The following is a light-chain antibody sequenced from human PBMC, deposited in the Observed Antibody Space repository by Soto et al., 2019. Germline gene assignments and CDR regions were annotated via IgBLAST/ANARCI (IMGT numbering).Light chain of an antibody. Sequence: ALPQPRSVSESPGQSVTISCTGTSSDVGGYNYVSWYQQHPGKAPKLMIYDVSKRPSGVPDRFSGSKSGNTASLTISGLRAEDEADYYCCSYAGTPYVFGTGTKVTVL. CDR3: CSYAGTPYV. CDR2: DVS. J-gene: IGLJ1*01. V-gene: IGLV2-11*01. CDR1: SSDVGGYNY.